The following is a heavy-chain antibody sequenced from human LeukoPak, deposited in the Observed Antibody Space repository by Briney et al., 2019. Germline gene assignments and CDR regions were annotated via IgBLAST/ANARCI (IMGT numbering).Heavy chain of an antibody. CDR2: MNPNSGNT. J-gene: IGHJ4*02. CDR1: GYTFTSYD. D-gene: IGHD5-18*01. Sequence: ASVKVSCKASGYTFTSYDINWVRQATGQGLEWMGWMNPNSGNTGYAQKFQGRVTMTRNTSISTAYMELSSLRSEDTAVYYCASGSGRLTAMVLRYDYWGQGTLVTVSS. CDR3: ASGSGRLTAMVLRYDY. V-gene: IGHV1-8*01.